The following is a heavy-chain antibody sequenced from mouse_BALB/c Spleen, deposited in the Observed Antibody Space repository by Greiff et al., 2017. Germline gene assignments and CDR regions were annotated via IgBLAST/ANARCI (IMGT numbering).Heavy chain of an antibody. CDR2: ISSGGGST. CDR3: ARHGGTGGFAY. CDR1: GFAFSSYD. D-gene: IGHD3-3*01. V-gene: IGHV5-12-1*01. J-gene: IGHJ3*01. Sequence: EVQLVESGGGLVKPGGSLKLSCAASGFAFSSYDMSWVRQTPEKRLEWVAYISSGGGSTYYPDTVKGRFTISRDNAKNTLYLQMSSLKSEDTAMYYCARHGGTGGFAYWGQGTLVTVSA.